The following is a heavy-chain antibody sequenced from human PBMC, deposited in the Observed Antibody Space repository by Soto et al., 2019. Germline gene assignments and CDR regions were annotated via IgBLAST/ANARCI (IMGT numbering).Heavy chain of an antibody. CDR3: ARDMRFGQRSSSCYFGY. CDR1: GYTFTSYG. D-gene: IGHD2-2*01. CDR2: ISAYNGNT. J-gene: IGHJ4*02. V-gene: IGHV1-18*01. Sequence: QVQLVQSGAEVKKPGASVKVSCKASGYTFTSYGISWVRQAPGQGLEWMGWISAYNGNTNYAQKLQGRVTMTTDTYPSTAYMELRSLRSDDTAVYYCARDMRFGQRSSSCYFGYWGQGTLVTVSA.